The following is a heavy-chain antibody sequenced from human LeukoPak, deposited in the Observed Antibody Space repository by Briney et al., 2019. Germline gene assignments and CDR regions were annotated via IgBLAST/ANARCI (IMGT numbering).Heavy chain of an antibody. D-gene: IGHD3-10*01. Sequence: GEYLQIYCNGSRYSLTIYSIGWVRHMPGKGLEWMGIIYPGDSDTRYSPSFQGQVTISADKSINTACLEWSSLKASDTAIYYCAREVTMLRGVSFDYWGQGTLVTVSA. CDR1: RYSLTIYS. V-gene: IGHV5-51*01. CDR2: IYPGDSDT. CDR3: AREVTMLRGVSFDY. J-gene: IGHJ4*02.